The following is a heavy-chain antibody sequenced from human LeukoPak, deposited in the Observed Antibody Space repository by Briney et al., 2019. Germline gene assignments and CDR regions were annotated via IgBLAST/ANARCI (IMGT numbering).Heavy chain of an antibody. Sequence: ASVKVSCKASGYTLTDYFMHWVRQAPGQRLEWMGWINPNSGDTHYAQKFQGRVTMTRNTSISTAYMELSSLRSEDTAVYYCARGIQLWFDYWGQGTLVTVSS. D-gene: IGHD5-18*01. V-gene: IGHV1-2*02. CDR3: ARGIQLWFDY. CDR2: INPNSGDT. J-gene: IGHJ4*02. CDR1: GYTLTDYF.